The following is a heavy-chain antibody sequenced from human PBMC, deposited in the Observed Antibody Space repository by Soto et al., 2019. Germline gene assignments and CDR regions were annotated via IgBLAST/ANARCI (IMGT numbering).Heavy chain of an antibody. Sequence: GGSLRLSCAASGFNFISYAMHWVRQAPGKGLEWVASISYHGNSKYYADSVKGRFTISRDNSKNTLYVQMNGLRAEDTAVYYCASPPDYSSSPWYAMDVWGQGTTVTVSS. D-gene: IGHD6-6*01. CDR1: GFNFISYA. CDR2: ISYHGNSK. CDR3: ASPPDYSSSPWYAMDV. J-gene: IGHJ6*02. V-gene: IGHV3-30*01.